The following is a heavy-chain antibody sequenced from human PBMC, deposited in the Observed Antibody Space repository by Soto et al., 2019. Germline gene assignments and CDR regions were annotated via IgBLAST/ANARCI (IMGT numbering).Heavy chain of an antibody. CDR1: GFKFSNYA. Sequence: LRLSCAASGFKFSNYAMSWVRQAPGKGLEWVSLISATGGGTYYADSVKGRFTISRDNSHNTLYLQVHSLTAEDTAVYYCAKDRRAGGNSAFYFDFWGPGAQVTVSS. CDR3: AKDRRAGGNSAFYFDF. D-gene: IGHD3-16*01. V-gene: IGHV3-23*01. CDR2: ISATGGGT. J-gene: IGHJ4*02.